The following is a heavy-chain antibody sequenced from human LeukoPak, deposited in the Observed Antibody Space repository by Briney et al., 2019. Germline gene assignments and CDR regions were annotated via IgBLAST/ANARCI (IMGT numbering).Heavy chain of an antibody. J-gene: IGHJ1*01. CDR1: GFTLSSYS. Sequence: PAGSLRLSCAASGFTLSSYSMNWICQAPGDGLERVSSISSSSSYIYYADSVKGRFTISRDNAKNPLYLQMHSLRAEDTAVYYCARGRKYSSSWSDAEYFQHWGQGTLVTVSS. V-gene: IGHV3-21*01. CDR3: ARGRKYSSSWSDAEYFQH. D-gene: IGHD6-13*01. CDR2: ISSSSSYI.